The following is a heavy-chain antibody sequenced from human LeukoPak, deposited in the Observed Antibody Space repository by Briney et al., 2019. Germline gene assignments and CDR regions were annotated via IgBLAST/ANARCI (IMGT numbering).Heavy chain of an antibody. Sequence: GGSLRLSCAASGFTFRTYWMSWVRQAPGKGLEWVANIRPDGSEKYYVDSVKGRLTISRDNAKNSLSLQMNSLRGEDTAVYYCARSRIGPTAWDWFDPWGQGTLVTVSS. CDR1: GFTFRTYW. V-gene: IGHV3-7*01. CDR2: IRPDGSEK. J-gene: IGHJ5*02. CDR3: ARSRIGPTAWDWFDP. D-gene: IGHD1-26*01.